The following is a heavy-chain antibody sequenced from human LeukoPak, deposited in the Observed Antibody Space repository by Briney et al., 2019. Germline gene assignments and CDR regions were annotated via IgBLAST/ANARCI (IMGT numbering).Heavy chain of an antibody. J-gene: IGHJ6*04. D-gene: IGHD3-3*01. V-gene: IGHV3-7*01. CDR3: ARDGPNYDFWSGYYRHGMDV. CDR1: GFTFSSYW. CDR2: IKQDGSEK. Sequence: PGGSLRFSCAASGFTFSSYWMSWVRQAPGKGLEWVANIKQDGSEKYYVDSVKGRFTISRDNAKNSLYLQMNSLRAEDTAVYYCARDGPNYDFWSGYYRHGMDVWGKGTTVTVSS.